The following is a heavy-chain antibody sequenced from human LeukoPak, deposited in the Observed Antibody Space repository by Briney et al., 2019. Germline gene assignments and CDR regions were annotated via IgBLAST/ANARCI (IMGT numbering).Heavy chain of an antibody. V-gene: IGHV4-39*01. Sequence: SETLSLTCIVSGGSITSSNYFWGWIRQPPRKGLEWIGGFYHSGTIFYSPSLGSRVAISIDTSKNQFSLRLLSVTAADTAVYYCARQGVVHNKAGWYFDLWGRGLLVTVSS. D-gene: IGHD3-10*01. CDR1: GGSITSSNYF. J-gene: IGHJ2*01. CDR3: ARQGVVHNKAGWYFDL. CDR2: FYHSGTI.